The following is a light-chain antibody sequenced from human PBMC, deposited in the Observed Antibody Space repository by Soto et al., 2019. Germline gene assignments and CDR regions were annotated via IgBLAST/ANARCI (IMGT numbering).Light chain of an antibody. Sequence: SVLTQPPSVSAAPGQKVTISCSGSSSNIGSNYVSWYQQLPGTAPKLLIYDNNKRPSGIPDRFSGSKSDTSATLGITGLQTGDEADYYCGTWDSSLGAVLFGGGTKLTVL. CDR1: SSNIGSNY. J-gene: IGLJ2*01. V-gene: IGLV1-51*01. CDR3: GTWDSSLGAVL. CDR2: DNN.